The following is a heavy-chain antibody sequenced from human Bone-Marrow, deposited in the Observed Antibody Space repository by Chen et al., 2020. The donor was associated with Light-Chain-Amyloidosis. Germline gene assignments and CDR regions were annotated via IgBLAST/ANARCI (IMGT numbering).Heavy chain of an antibody. CDR2: IYPDDSDA. D-gene: IGHD5-12*01. CDR1: GYTFPNYW. V-gene: IGHV5-51*01. Sequence: EVQLEQSGPEVKKPGESLKISCKGSGYTFPNYWIGWVRQMPGKGLEWMGVIYPDDSDARYTPSLEGQFTTSADKSITTAYLQWRSLKASDTAMYYCARRRDGYNFDYWGQGTLVTVSS. CDR3: ARRRDGYNFDY. J-gene: IGHJ4*02.